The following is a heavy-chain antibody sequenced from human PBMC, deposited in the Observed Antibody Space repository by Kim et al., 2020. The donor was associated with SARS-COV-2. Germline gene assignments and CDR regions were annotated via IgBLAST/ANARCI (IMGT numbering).Heavy chain of an antibody. CDR3: ARLPTVTTTFDAFVI. CDR1: GFTFSSYA. Sequence: GGSLRLFCAASGFTFSSYAMHWVRQAPGKGLEWVAVKSYDGSNKYYADSVKGRFTISRDNSKNTLYLQMNSLRDEDTAVYYCARLPTVTTTFDAFVIWGQGTIVTVSS. D-gene: IGHD4-17*01. V-gene: IGHV3-30*04. J-gene: IGHJ3*02. CDR2: KSYDGSNK.